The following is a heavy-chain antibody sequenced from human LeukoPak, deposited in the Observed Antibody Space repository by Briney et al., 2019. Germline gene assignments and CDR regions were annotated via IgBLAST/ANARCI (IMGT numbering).Heavy chain of an antibody. Sequence: GGSLRLSCAASGFTFSSYGMHWVRQAPGKGLEWVAFIRYDGSNKYYADSVKGRFTISRDNSKNTLYLQTNSLRAEDTAVYYCARGGAIGHKNSRIDYWGQGTLVTVSS. V-gene: IGHV3-30*02. CDR3: ARGGAIGHKNSRIDY. CDR2: IRYDGSNK. CDR1: GFTFSSYG. J-gene: IGHJ4*02. D-gene: IGHD2-2*02.